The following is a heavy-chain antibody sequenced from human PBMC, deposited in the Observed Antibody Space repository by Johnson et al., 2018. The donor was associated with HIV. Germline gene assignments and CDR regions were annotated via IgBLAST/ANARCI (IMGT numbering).Heavy chain of an antibody. J-gene: IGHJ3*02. CDR2: IKSKTDGGTT. CDR3: TAHYRNAFDI. D-gene: IGHD1-26*01. Sequence: VQLVESGGGLVKPGESLRLSCAASGFSFSNAWMNWVRQAPGKGLEWVGRIKSKTDGGTTDYAAPVKGRFTLSRDDSKNTLFLQMNSLKTDDTALYYCTAHYRNAFDIWGQGTMVTVSS. V-gene: IGHV3-15*01. CDR1: GFSFSNAW.